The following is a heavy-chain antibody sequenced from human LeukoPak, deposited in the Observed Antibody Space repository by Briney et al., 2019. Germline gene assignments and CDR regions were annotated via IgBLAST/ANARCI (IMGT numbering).Heavy chain of an antibody. CDR3: ARDQGYYYRDH. Sequence: ASVKVSCTASGYTFTVYYIHWVRQAPGQGLEWMGWINPNGGGTNYAQKFQGRVTMTRDTSISTAYMELSRLRSDYTAVYYCARDQGYYYRDHWGQGTLVTVSS. J-gene: IGHJ4*02. CDR2: INPNGGGT. V-gene: IGHV1-2*02. D-gene: IGHD3-10*01. CDR1: GYTFTVYY.